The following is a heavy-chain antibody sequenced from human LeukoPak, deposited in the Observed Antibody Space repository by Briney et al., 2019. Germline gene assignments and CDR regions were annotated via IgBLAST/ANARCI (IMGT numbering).Heavy chain of an antibody. CDR1: GFTFSTYS. J-gene: IGHJ4*02. CDR3: ATDGRSSGWYGFDY. V-gene: IGHV3-21*01. Sequence: GGSLRLSCAASGFTFSTYSMNWVRQAPGKGLEWVSTITSPVGHIYYADSLKGRIAISRDNARSSLYLQMNSLRAEDTAVYYCATDGRSSGWYGFDYWGQGTPVTVSS. CDR2: ITSPVGHI. D-gene: IGHD6-19*01.